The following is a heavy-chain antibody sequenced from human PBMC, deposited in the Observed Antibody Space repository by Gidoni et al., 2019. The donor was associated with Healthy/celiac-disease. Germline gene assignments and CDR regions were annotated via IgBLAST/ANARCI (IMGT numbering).Heavy chain of an antibody. CDR3: ARTLGRRFLEWLSAFDI. Sequence: QVQLQQWGAGLLKPSETLSLTCAVYGGSFSGYYWRWIRQPPGKGLEWIGKINHSGSTNYNPSLKSRVTISVDTSKNQFSLKLSSVTAADTAVYYCARTLGRRFLEWLSAFDIWGQGTMVTVSS. J-gene: IGHJ3*02. CDR2: INHSGST. D-gene: IGHD3-3*01. V-gene: IGHV4-34*01. CDR1: GGSFSGYY.